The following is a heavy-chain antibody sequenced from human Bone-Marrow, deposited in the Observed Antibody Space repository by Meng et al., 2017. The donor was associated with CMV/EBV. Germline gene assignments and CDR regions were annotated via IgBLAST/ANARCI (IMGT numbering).Heavy chain of an antibody. Sequence: GSLRLSCAVYGGSFSGYYWSWIRQPPGKGLEWIGEINHSGSTNYNPSLKSRVTISVDTSKNQFSLKLSSVTAEDTAVYYCARGATIFGGAFDLWGQGTMVTVSS. V-gene: IGHV4-34*01. CDR1: GGSFSGYY. D-gene: IGHD3-3*01. CDR2: INHSGST. J-gene: IGHJ3*01. CDR3: ARGATIFGGAFDL.